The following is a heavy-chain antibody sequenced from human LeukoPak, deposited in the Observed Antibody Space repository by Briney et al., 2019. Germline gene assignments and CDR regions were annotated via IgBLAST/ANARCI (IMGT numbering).Heavy chain of an antibody. CDR3: ARAPSSLAARRGYFDY. D-gene: IGHD6-6*01. Sequence: ETLSLTCAVHGGSFSGYYWSWIRQPPGKGLEWIGEINHSGSTNYNPSLKSRVTISVDTSKNQFSLKLSSVTAADTAVYYCARAPSSLAARRGYFDYWGQGTLVTVSS. J-gene: IGHJ4*02. CDR1: GGSFSGYY. V-gene: IGHV4-34*01. CDR2: INHSGST.